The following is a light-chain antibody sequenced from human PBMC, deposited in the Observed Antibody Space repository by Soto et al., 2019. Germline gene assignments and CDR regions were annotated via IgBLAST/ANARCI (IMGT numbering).Light chain of an antibody. CDR2: KAS. Sequence: DIQMTQSPSTLPASVGDRVTITCRASQSISSWLAWYQQKPGKAPKLLIYKASSLESGVPSRFSGSGSGTEFTLTISSLQPADFATYYCQQYNSYPTFGQGTNGGN. CDR3: QQYNSYPT. CDR1: QSISSW. V-gene: IGKV1-5*03. J-gene: IGKJ1*01.